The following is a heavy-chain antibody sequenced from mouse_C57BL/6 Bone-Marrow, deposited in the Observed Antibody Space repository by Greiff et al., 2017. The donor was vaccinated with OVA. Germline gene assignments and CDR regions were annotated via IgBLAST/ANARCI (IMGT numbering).Heavy chain of an antibody. CDR2: IDPETGGT. Sequence: QVQLQQSGAELVRPGASVTLSCKASGYTFTDYEMHWVMQTPVHGLEWIGAIDPETGGTAYNQKFKGKAILTADKSSSTAYMELRSLTSEDSAVYYCTRGQLRLGYWGHGTTLTVSS. CDR1: GYTFTDYE. V-gene: IGHV1-15*01. J-gene: IGHJ2*01. CDR3: TRGQLRLGY. D-gene: IGHD3-2*02.